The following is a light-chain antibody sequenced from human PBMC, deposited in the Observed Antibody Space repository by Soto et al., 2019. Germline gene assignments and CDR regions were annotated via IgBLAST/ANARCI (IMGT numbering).Light chain of an antibody. CDR3: SSYTGSTTLQYV. CDR1: SSDVGGYNY. Sequence: QSVLTQPASVSGSPGQSITISCTGTSSDVGGYNYVSWYQQHPGKAPKLLIYDVSNRPSGASNRFSGSKSGNTASLTISGLQSEDEADYYCSSYTGSTTLQYVFGTGTKVTVL. J-gene: IGLJ1*01. V-gene: IGLV2-14*01. CDR2: DVS.